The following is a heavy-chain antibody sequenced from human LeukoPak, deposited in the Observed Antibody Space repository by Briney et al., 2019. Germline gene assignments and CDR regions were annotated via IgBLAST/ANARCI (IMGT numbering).Heavy chain of an antibody. CDR3: AKDRWYYYDSSGYCLDY. CDR2: INHSGST. CDR1: GGSFSGYY. V-gene: IGHV4-34*01. Sequence: SETLSLTCAVYGGSFSGYYWSWIRQPPGKGLEWIGEINHSGSTNYNPSLKSRVTISVDTSKNQFSLKLSSVTAADTAVYYCAKDRWYYYDSSGYCLDYWGQGTLVTVSS. D-gene: IGHD3-22*01. J-gene: IGHJ4*02.